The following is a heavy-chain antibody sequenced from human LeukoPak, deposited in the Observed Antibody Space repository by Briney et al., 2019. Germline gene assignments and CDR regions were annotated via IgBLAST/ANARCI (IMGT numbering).Heavy chain of an antibody. V-gene: IGHV3-7*03. J-gene: IGHJ4*02. CDR1: GFSFSEYW. CDR2: INPVGSET. CDR3: AKGTLRYSGCYEY. Sequence: PGGSLRLSCAASGFSFSEYWMSWVRQAPGKGLEWVANINPVGSETYYVDSVRGRFTISRDSAMNLLYLQMNSLRAEDTAMYYCAKGTLRYSGCYEYWGQGTPVTVSS. D-gene: IGHD1-1*01.